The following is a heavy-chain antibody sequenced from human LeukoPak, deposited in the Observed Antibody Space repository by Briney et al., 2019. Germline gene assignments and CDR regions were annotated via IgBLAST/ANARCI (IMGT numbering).Heavy chain of an antibody. D-gene: IGHD3-10*01. V-gene: IGHV3-15*01. Sequence: XLRLSCAASGFTFSSYEMNWVRQTPGKGLEWVGRIKSRTDGRTTDYAAPVKGRFTISRDDSKNTLYLQMSSLKTEDTAVYYCTTGVTYYYGSGSYYRRVVFDYWGQGTLVTVSS. CDR2: IKSRTDGRTT. CDR3: TTGVTYYYGSGSYYRRVVFDY. J-gene: IGHJ4*02. CDR1: GFTFSSYE.